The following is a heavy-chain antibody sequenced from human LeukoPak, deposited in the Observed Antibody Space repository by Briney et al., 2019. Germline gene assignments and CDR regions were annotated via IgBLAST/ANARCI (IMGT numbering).Heavy chain of an antibody. Sequence: GGSLRLSCAASGFTFSDYYMSWIRQAPGKGLEWVAVISYDGSNKYYADSVKGRFTISRDNSKNTLYLQMNSLRAEDTAVYYCAGSGSYLGFDYWAREPWSPSPQ. CDR2: ISYDGSNK. D-gene: IGHD3-10*01. CDR1: GFTFSDYY. V-gene: IGHV3-30*03. J-gene: IGHJ4*02. CDR3: AGSGSYLGFDY.